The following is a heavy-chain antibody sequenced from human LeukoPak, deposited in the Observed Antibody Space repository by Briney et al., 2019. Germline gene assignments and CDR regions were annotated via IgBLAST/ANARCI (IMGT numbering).Heavy chain of an antibody. V-gene: IGHV3-23*01. D-gene: IGHD3-22*01. CDR1: GFTFSSYA. CDR3: ARAPRFYDNSGYYSAYFAF. Sequence: GGSLRLSCAASGFTFSSYAMSWVRQAPGKGLEWVSAISGTGGSTYYADSVKGRFTISRDNSKNTLYLQMNSLRAEDTAVYYCARAPRFYDNSGYYSAYFAFWGQGTLVTVTS. J-gene: IGHJ4*02. CDR2: ISGTGGST.